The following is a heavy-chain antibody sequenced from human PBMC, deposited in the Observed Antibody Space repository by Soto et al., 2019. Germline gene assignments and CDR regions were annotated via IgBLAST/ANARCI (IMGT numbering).Heavy chain of an antibody. D-gene: IGHD2-2*01. CDR1: GGSISSSNW. CDR3: ARAAVVPAADYYYYGMDV. J-gene: IGHJ6*02. Sequence: QVQLQESGPGLVKPSGTLSLTCAVSGGSISSSNWWSWVRQPPGKGLEWIGEIYHSGSTNYNPSLKSRVTISVDKSKNQFSLKLSSVTAADTAVYYCARAAVVPAADYYYYGMDVWGQGTKVTVSS. V-gene: IGHV4-4*02. CDR2: IYHSGST.